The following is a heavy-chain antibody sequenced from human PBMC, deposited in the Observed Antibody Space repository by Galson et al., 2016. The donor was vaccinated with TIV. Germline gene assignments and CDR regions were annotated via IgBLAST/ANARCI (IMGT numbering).Heavy chain of an antibody. Sequence: QSGAEVKKPGESLKISCKASGYSLTSYWIAWVRQVPGRGLEWMGIIYAGDSDTRYSPSFQGQVTTSADESVSTAYLQWSNLKASDSAMYFCARAPGFTGYSSGYFDSWGRGTLVTVSS. CDR3: ARAPGFTGYSSGYFDS. D-gene: IGHD5-18*01. J-gene: IGHJ4*02. CDR2: IYAGDSDT. V-gene: IGHV5-51*03. CDR1: GYSLTSYW.